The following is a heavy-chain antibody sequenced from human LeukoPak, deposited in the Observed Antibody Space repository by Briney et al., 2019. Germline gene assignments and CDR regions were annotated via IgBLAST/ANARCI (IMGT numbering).Heavy chain of an antibody. CDR1: GGSISSGDYY. J-gene: IGHJ3*02. CDR3: ARAPDLPGGSGNAFDI. D-gene: IGHD3-16*01. V-gene: IGHV4-30-4*08. CDR2: IYYSGST. Sequence: PSETLSLTCTVSGGSISSGDYYWSWIRQPPGKGLEWIGYIYYSGSTYYNPSLKSRVTISVDTSKNQFSLKLSSVTAADTAVYYCARAPDLPGGSGNAFDIWGQGTMVTVSS.